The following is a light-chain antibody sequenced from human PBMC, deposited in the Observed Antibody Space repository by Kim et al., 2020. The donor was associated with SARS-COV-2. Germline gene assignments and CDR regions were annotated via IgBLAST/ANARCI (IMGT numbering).Light chain of an antibody. J-gene: IGKJ1*01. CDR3: LKYNSAPRT. CDR1: QDISNS. Sequence: ASVGDRVTITSRASQDISNSLAWYQQKPGKVPKLLIYAASTLQTGVPSRFSGSGSGTDFTLAINSLQPEDVATYYCLKYNSAPRTFGQGTKVDIK. CDR2: AAS. V-gene: IGKV1-27*01.